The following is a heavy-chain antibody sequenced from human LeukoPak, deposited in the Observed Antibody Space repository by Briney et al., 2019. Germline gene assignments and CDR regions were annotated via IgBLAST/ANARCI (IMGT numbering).Heavy chain of an antibody. Sequence: SETLSLTCTVSGGSMSSYYWSWIRQPPGKGLEWIGYIYYSGSTNYNPSLKSRVTISVDTSKNQFSLKLSSVTAADTAVYYCARDQSSGSYFWFDPWGQGTLVTVSS. V-gene: IGHV4-59*01. CDR2: IYYSGST. CDR3: ARDQSSGSYFWFDP. D-gene: IGHD1-26*01. CDR1: GGSMSSYY. J-gene: IGHJ5*02.